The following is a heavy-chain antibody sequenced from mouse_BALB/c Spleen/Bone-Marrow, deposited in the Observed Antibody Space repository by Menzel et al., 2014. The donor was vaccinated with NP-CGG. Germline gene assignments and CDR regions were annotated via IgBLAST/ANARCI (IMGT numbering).Heavy chain of an antibody. CDR3: ARRDGSTYYYAMDY. D-gene: IGHD1-1*01. CDR2: IYPGDGDT. V-gene: IGHV1-80*01. Sequence: VQLQQSGAELVRPGSSVKISCKASGYAFSNYWMNWVKQRPGQGLEWIGQIYPGDGDTNYNGKFKGKATLTADKSSSTAYMQVSSLTSEDSEGYVCARRDGSTYYYAMDYWGQGTSVTVSS. J-gene: IGHJ4*01. CDR1: GYAFSNYW.